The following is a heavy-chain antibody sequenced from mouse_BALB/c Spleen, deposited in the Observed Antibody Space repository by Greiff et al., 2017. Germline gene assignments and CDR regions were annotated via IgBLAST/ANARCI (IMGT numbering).Heavy chain of an antibody. Sequence: EVKLVESGGGLVQPKGSLKLSCAASGFTFNTYAMNWVRQAPGKGLEWVARIRSKSNNYATYYADSVKDRFTISRDDSQSMLYLQMNNLKTEDTAMYYCVGGYDRFAYWGQGTLVTVSA. J-gene: IGHJ3*01. CDR1: GFTFNTYA. D-gene: IGHD2-14*01. V-gene: IGHV10-1*02. CDR2: IRSKSNNYAT. CDR3: VGGYDRFAY.